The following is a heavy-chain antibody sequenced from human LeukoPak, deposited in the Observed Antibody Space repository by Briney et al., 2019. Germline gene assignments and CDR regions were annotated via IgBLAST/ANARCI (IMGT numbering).Heavy chain of an antibody. CDR3: TREQLNYFGP. D-gene: IGHD2-2*01. J-gene: IGHJ5*02. CDR2: INHSGST. Sequence: GSLRLSCAASGFTFSSYAMSWIRQPPGKGLEWIGEINHSGSTNYNPSLKSRVTISVDTSKNQVSLQLNSVTPEDTALYYCTREQLNYFGPWGQGTLVTVSS. CDR1: GFTFSSYA. V-gene: IGHV4-34*01.